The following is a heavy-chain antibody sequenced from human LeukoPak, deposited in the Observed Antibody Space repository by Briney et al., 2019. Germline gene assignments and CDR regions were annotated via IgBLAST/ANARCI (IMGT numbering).Heavy chain of an antibody. V-gene: IGHV1-69*13. CDR1: GGTFSSYA. Sequence: SGKVSCKASGGTFSSYAISWVRQAPGQGLEWMGVIIPIFGTANYAQKFQGRVTITADESTSTAYMELSSLRSKDTAVYYCASVTTVTTKGHGAFDIWGLGTMVTVSS. CDR2: IIPIFGTA. D-gene: IGHD4-17*01. J-gene: IGHJ3*02. CDR3: ASVTTVTTKGHGAFDI.